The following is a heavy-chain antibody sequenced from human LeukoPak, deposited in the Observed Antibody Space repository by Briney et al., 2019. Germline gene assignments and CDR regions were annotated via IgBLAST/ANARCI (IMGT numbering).Heavy chain of an antibody. D-gene: IGHD3-16*01. CDR1: GYTFTGYY. V-gene: IGHV1-2*06. CDR2: INPNSGGT. CDR3: ARDLHTFGFDY. J-gene: IGHJ4*02. Sequence: ASVKVSCKASGYTFTGYYMHWVRQAPGQGLEWMGRINPNSGGTNYAQKFQGRVIMTRDTSISTAYMELSRLRSDDTAVYYCARDLHTFGFDYWGQGTLVTVSS.